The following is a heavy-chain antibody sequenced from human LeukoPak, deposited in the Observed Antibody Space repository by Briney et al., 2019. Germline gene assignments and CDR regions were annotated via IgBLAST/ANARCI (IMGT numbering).Heavy chain of an antibody. Sequence: GGSLRLSCAASGFTFSSYGMHWVRQAPGKGLEWVAVISYDGSNKYYADSVKGRFTISRDNSKNTLYLQMNSLRAEDTAVYYCAKIAAAFDYWGQGTLVTVSS. J-gene: IGHJ4*02. CDR2: ISYDGSNK. D-gene: IGHD6-13*01. CDR1: GFTFSSYG. V-gene: IGHV3-30*18. CDR3: AKIAAAFDY.